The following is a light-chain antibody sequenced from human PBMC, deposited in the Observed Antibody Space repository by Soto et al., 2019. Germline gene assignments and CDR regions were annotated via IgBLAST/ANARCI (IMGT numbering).Light chain of an antibody. Sequence: EIVMSQSPPTLSVSPGEGATLSFRASQGIGDTLAWYQHKPGQTPRLLIYDASNRATGIPARFSGSGSGTDFTLTISSLEPEDFAVYYCQQRSNWPPITFGQGTRLEI. CDR1: QGIGDT. CDR2: DAS. J-gene: IGKJ5*01. V-gene: IGKV3-11*01. CDR3: QQRSNWPPIT.